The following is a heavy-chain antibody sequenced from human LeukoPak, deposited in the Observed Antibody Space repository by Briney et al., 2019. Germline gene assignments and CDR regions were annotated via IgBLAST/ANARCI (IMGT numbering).Heavy chain of an antibody. CDR3: ATHGYDSSFLDY. D-gene: IGHD3-22*01. J-gene: IGHJ4*02. Sequence: GGSLRLSCAASGFTFSSYAMSWVRQAPGKGLEWVSAISGSGGSTYYADSVKGRFTISRDNSKNTLYLQMNSLRAGDTAVYYCATHGYDSSFLDYWGQGTLVTVSS. CDR2: ISGSGGST. CDR1: GFTFSSYA. V-gene: IGHV3-23*01.